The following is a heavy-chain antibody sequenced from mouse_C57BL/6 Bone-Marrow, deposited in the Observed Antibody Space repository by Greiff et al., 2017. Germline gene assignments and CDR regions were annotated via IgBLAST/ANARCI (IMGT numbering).Heavy chain of an antibody. CDR3: TPPLYYSLDY. V-gene: IGHV14-4*01. J-gene: IGHJ2*01. CDR1: GFNIKDDY. D-gene: IGHD1-1*01. CDR2: IDPENGDT. Sequence: VQLQQSGAELVRPGASVKLSCTASGFNIKDDYMHWVKQRPEQGLEWIGWIDPENGDTEYASKFQGKATITADTSSNTAYLQLSNLTSEDTAVYYCTPPLYYSLDYWGQGTTLTVSS.